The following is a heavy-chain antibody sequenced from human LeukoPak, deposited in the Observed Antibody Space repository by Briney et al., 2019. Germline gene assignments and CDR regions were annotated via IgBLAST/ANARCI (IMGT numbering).Heavy chain of an antibody. Sequence: KIGESLKISCKGSGYSFTSYWVGWVRQMPGKGLEWMGIIYPGDSDTRYSPSFQGQVTFSADKSISTAYLQWSSLKASDTAMFFCARQQTSLDAFDIWGQGTMVTVSS. CDR3: ARQQTSLDAFDI. J-gene: IGHJ3*02. V-gene: IGHV5-51*01. CDR1: GYSFTSYW. CDR2: IYPGDSDT.